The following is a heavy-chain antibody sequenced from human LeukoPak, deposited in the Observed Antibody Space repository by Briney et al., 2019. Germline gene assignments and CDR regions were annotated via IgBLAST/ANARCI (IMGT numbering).Heavy chain of an antibody. J-gene: IGHJ4*02. CDR2: ISSSGSTI. CDR3: ARGDDYGDYEALGANFDY. V-gene: IGHV3-48*03. CDR1: GFTFSSYE. Sequence: QPGGSLRLSCAASGFTFSSYEMNWVRQAPGKGLEWVSYISSSGSTIYYADSVKGRFTISRDNAKNSLYLQMNSLRAEDTAVYYCARGDDYGDYEALGANFDYWGQGTLVTVSS. D-gene: IGHD4-17*01.